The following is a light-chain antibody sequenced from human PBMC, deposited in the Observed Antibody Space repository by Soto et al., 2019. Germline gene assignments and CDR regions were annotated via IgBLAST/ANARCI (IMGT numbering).Light chain of an antibody. Sequence: QAVRTQPPSASGSAGQSVTVSCTGTSSDVGGFDYVSWYQQHPGKVPKLLIYQVNRRPSGVPDRFSGSKSGNTASLTVSGLQAEDEADYYCSSYGGSNTFVFGTGTKVTVL. J-gene: IGLJ1*01. CDR2: QVN. CDR3: SSYGGSNTFV. CDR1: SSDVGGFDY. V-gene: IGLV2-8*01.